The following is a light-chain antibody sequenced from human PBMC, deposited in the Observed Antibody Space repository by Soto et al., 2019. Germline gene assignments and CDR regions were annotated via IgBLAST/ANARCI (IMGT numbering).Light chain of an antibody. J-gene: IGKJ4*01. V-gene: IGKV3-15*01. Sequence: EIVMTQFPATLSVSPGERATLSCRASQSVSSNLAWYQQKPGQGPRLLIYGASTRATGIPARFSGTGSGTEFTLTISSLQSEDSAIYYCQQYNNWPFLTFGGGTKVDIK. CDR2: GAS. CDR3: QQYNNWPFLT. CDR1: QSVSSN.